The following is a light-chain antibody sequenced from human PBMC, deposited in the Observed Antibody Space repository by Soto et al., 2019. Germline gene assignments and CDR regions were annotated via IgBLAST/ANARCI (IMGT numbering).Light chain of an antibody. Sequence: DIQMTQSPSTLSASVGDRVTITCRASQSIDSWLAWYQQKPGKAPKLLMYKASSLESGVPSRFSGSGSETEFTLTISSLQPDDFVTYYCQHYKSYPWTFGQGTKVEIK. J-gene: IGKJ1*01. V-gene: IGKV1-5*03. CDR1: QSIDSW. CDR2: KAS. CDR3: QHYKSYPWT.